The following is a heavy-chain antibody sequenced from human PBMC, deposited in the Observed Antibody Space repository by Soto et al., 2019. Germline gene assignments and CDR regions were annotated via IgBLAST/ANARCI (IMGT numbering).Heavy chain of an antibody. D-gene: IGHD6-13*01. CDR2: VSQSGNT. V-gene: IGHV4-4*02. CDR3: ARAGDSSSWTNWFDP. CDR1: GDSSSGSYW. J-gene: IGHJ5*02. Sequence: SETLSLTCTVSGDSSSGSYWWRWVRQPPGKGLEWIGEVSQSGNTNYNPSLMSRLTISVDKSKNQFSLRLTYVTAADTAMYYCARAGDSSSWTNWFDPWGQGTLVTVSS.